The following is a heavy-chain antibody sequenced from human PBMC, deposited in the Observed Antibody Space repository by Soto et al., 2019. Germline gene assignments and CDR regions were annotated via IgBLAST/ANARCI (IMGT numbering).Heavy chain of an antibody. CDR1: GFTFSNAW. Sequence: GGSLRLSCAASGFTFSNAWMNWVRQAPGKGLEWVGRIKSKTDGGTTDYAAPVKGRFTISRDDSKNTLYLQMNSLKTEDTAVYYCTTRYFDWLLYTYGMDVWGQGTTVTVSS. CDR3: TTRYFDWLLYTYGMDV. J-gene: IGHJ6*02. CDR2: IKSKTDGGTT. V-gene: IGHV3-15*07. D-gene: IGHD3-9*01.